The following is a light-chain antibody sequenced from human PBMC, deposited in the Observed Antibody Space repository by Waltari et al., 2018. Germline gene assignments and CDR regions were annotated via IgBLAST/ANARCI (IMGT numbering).Light chain of an antibody. V-gene: IGKV3-15*01. CDR3: QQYNNWPPLT. CDR2: GAS. J-gene: IGKJ4*01. CDR1: QSVSSN. Sequence: TLSVSPGERATLSCRASQSVSSNLAWYQQKPGQAPRLLIYGASTRATGIPARFSGSGSGTEFTLTISSLQSEDFAVYYCQQYNNWPPLTFGGGTKVEIK.